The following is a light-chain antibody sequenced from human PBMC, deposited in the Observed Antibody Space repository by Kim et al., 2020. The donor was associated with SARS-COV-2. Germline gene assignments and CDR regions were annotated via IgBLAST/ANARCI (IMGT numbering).Light chain of an antibody. V-gene: IGKV1-5*01. Sequence: SASVGDRVTSTFRASQSISSWLAWYQQKPGKAPKLLIYDASSLESGVPSRFSGSGSGTEFTLTISSLQPDDFATYDCQQYNSYSYTFGQGTKLEI. CDR3: QQYNSYSYT. CDR1: QSISSW. J-gene: IGKJ2*01. CDR2: DAS.